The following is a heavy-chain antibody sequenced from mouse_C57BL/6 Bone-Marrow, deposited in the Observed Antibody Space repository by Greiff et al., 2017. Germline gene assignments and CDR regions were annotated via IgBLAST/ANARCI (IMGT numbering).Heavy chain of an antibody. D-gene: IGHD1-1*02. V-gene: IGHV1-82*01. J-gene: IGHJ2*01. CDR2: IYPGDGDT. CDR3: ARRVNGFDY. Sequence: VQLQQSGPELVKPGASVKISCKASGYAFSSSWMNWVKQRPGKGLEWIGRIYPGDGDTNYNGKFKGKATLTADKSSSTAYMQRSSLTSEDSAVYFCARRVNGFDYWGQGTTLTVSS. CDR1: GYAFSSSW.